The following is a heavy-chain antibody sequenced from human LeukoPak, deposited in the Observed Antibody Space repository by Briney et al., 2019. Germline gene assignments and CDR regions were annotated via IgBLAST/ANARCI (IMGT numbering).Heavy chain of an antibody. CDR1: GFTFSSYS. J-gene: IGHJ4*02. CDR3: ARDSGMTTVTTADY. V-gene: IGHV3-21*01. D-gene: IGHD4-17*01. Sequence: GGSLRLSCAASGFTFSSYSMNWVRQAPGKGLEWVSSISSSSSYIYYADSVKGRFTISRDSAKNSLYLQMNSLRAEDTAVYYCARDSGMTTVTTADYWGQGTLVTVSS. CDR2: ISSSSSYI.